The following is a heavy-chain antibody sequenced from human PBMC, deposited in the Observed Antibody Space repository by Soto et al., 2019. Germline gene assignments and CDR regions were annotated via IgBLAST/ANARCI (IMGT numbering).Heavy chain of an antibody. V-gene: IGHV3-9*01. CDR3: AKGAEARAAAGLFDY. CDR1: GFTFDDYA. CDR2: ISWNSGSI. J-gene: IGHJ4*02. Sequence: EVQLVESGGGLVQPGRSLRLSCAASGFTFDDYAMHWVRQAPGKGLEWVSGISWNSGSIGYADSVKGRFTISRDNAKNSLYLRMNSLRAEDTALYYCAKGAEARAAAGLFDYWGQGTLVTVSS. D-gene: IGHD6-25*01.